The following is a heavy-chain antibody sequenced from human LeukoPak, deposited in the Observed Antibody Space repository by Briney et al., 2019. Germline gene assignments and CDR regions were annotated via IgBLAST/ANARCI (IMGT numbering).Heavy chain of an antibody. D-gene: IGHD6-19*01. CDR2: INPDGLST. V-gene: IGHV3-74*01. Sequence: GGSLRLSCAASGFTFSSYWIHWVRQAPGKGLLWVSRINPDGLSTSHADPVKGRFTISRDNAKNTLYLQMNSLRAEDTAVYYCAKGDSSGWPFDYWGQGTLVTVSS. CDR3: AKGDSSGWPFDY. CDR1: GFTFSSYW. J-gene: IGHJ4*02.